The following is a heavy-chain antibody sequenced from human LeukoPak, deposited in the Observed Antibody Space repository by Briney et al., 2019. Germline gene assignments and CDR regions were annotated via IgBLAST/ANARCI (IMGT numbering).Heavy chain of an antibody. V-gene: IGHV4-39*01. CDR2: IYYSGST. CDR1: GGSISSSGYY. J-gene: IGHJ2*01. CDR3: ARLIAVAGADWYFDL. D-gene: IGHD6-19*01. Sequence: SETLSLTCTVSGGSISSSGYYWGWIRQPPGKGLEWIGNIYYSGSTSYSPSLKSRVTISVDTSKNQFSLKLSSVTAADTAVYYCARLIAVAGADWYFDLWGRGTLVTVSS.